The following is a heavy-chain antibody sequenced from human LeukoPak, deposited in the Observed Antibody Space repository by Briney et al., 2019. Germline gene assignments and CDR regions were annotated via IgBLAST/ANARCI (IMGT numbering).Heavy chain of an antibody. V-gene: IGHV1-18*01. J-gene: IGHJ5*02. CDR3: ARGSQALRGYSGYANWFDP. CDR1: GYTFTSYG. CDR2: ISAYSGNT. Sequence: VASVTVSCTASGYTFTSYGISWVRQAPGQGLEWMGWISAYSGNTNYAQKLQGRVTMTTDTSTSTAYMELRSLRSDDTAVYYCARGSQALRGYSGYANWFDPWGQGTLVTVSS. D-gene: IGHD5-12*01.